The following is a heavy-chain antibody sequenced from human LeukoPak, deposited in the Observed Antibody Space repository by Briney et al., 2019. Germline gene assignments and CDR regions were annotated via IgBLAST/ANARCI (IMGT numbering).Heavy chain of an antibody. D-gene: IGHD6-6*01. J-gene: IGHJ4*02. CDR2: IHYSGST. Sequence: SETLSLTCTVSGGSISTDYWSWIRQTPGKGLEWIGYIHYSGSTNYNPSLNSRVTISVDTSKNQFSLEVNSVTAADTAVYYCARGTHSSSPIPLDYWGQGTLVTVSS. V-gene: IGHV4-59*01. CDR3: ARGTHSSSPIPLDY. CDR1: GGSISTDY.